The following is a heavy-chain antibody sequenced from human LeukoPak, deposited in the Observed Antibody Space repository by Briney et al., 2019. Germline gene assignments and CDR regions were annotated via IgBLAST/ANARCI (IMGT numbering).Heavy chain of an antibody. CDR1: GYIFTAHY. D-gene: IGHD3-22*01. J-gene: IGHJ3*02. V-gene: IGHV1-46*01. CDR2: INPSGSST. Sequence: ASVKVSCKASGYIFTAHYLHWVRQAPGQGLEWMGLINPSGSSTLYAQKFQGRVTMTRDTSTNTDYMELSSLRSEDTAVYYCARAYDSSGYYPDAFDIWGQGTMVTVSS. CDR3: ARAYDSSGYYPDAFDI.